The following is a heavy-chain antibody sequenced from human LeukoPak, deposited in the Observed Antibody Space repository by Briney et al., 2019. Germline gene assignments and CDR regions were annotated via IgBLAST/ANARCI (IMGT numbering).Heavy chain of an antibody. V-gene: IGHV3-72*01. D-gene: IGHD3-22*01. CDR2: SRDKANSYIT. CDR3: ARRGSSSGYQPFDY. J-gene: IGHJ4*02. CDR1: GFTFSVYA. Sequence: GGSLRLSCAASGFTFSVYAMTWVRQAPGKGLEWVARSRDKANSYITEYAASVKGRFTISRDDSKNSLYLQMNSLKTEDTAVYYCARRGSSSGYQPFDYWGQGTLVTVSS.